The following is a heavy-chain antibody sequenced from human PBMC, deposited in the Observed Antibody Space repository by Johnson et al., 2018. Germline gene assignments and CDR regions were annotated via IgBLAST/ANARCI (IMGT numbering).Heavy chain of an antibody. CDR3: PGGTAMAFDI. Sequence: QVQLVESGGGVVQXGRSLGLSCAASGFTFSSYGMHWVRQAPGKGLEWVAVISYDGSTQTYADSVKGRFTISRDDSKTTLYLQMNSLRAEDTAVYYWPGGTAMAFDIWGQGTMVTVSS. CDR1: GFTFSSYG. CDR2: ISYDGSTQ. J-gene: IGHJ3*02. V-gene: IGHV3-30*03. D-gene: IGHD5-18*01.